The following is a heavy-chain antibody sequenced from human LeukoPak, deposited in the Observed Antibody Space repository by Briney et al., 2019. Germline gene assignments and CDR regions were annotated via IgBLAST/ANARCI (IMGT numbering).Heavy chain of an antibody. Sequence: SETLSLTCTVSGGSISSSSYYWGWIRQPPGKGLEWIGNVYFRGSTYYNPSLKSRVTISVDTSKNQFSLKLNSVTAADTAVYYCARRREGSSSVDSWGQGTLVTVSS. CDR1: GGSISSSSYY. CDR2: VYFRGST. J-gene: IGHJ4*02. CDR3: ARRREGSSSVDS. D-gene: IGHD6-6*01. V-gene: IGHV4-39*01.